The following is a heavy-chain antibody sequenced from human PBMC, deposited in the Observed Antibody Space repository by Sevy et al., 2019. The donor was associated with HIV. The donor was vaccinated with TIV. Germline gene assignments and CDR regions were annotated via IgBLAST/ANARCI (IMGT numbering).Heavy chain of an antibody. CDR2: IYYSGRT. V-gene: IGHV4-59*01. CDR3: ARALADYYYAMDV. CDR1: SVSISGYY. J-gene: IGHJ6*02. Sequence: SETLSLTCTVSSVSISGYYWSWIRQPPGKGLEWIGYIYYSGRTNYNPSLQGRVSISTDTSKNQFSLKLSSVTAADTAVYSCARALADYYYAMDVWGQGTTVTVSS.